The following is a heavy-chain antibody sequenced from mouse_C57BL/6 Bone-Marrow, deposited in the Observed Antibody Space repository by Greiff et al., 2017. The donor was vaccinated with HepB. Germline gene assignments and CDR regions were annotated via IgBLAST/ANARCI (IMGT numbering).Heavy chain of an antibody. Sequence: EVQLQQSGPELVKPGASVKIPCKASGYTFTDYNMDWVKQSHGKSLEWIGDINPNNGGTIYNQKFKGKATLTVDKSSSTAYMELRSLTSEDTAVSYCARSSPAYPYFDYWGQGTTLTVSS. CDR1: GYTFTDYN. CDR3: ARSSPAYPYFDY. J-gene: IGHJ2*01. D-gene: IGHD6-5*01. CDR2: INPNNGGT. V-gene: IGHV1-18*01.